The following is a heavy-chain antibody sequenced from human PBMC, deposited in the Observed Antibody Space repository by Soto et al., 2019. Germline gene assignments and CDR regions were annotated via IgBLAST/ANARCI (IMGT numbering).Heavy chain of an antibody. CDR1: GGSIGSSTYY. CDR2: MYSSGNT. Sequence: QLRLQESGPGLVKPSETLFLTCTVSGGSIGSSTYYWGWIRRPPGKGQEWIGSMYSSGNTYYNPSTKNRFTVSVNPSTNHFSLKLSAVTAADTAVYYCARQPYDSRGYYYGTWGQGTLVTVSS. V-gene: IGHV4-39*01. J-gene: IGHJ5*02. D-gene: IGHD3-22*01. CDR3: ARQPYDSRGYYYGT.